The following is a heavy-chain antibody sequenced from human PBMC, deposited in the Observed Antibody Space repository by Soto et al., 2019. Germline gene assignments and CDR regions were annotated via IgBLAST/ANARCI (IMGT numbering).Heavy chain of an antibody. CDR3: ARDLKTTVTTRGNWFDP. D-gene: IGHD4-17*01. J-gene: IGHJ5*02. V-gene: IGHV4-59*01. CDR1: GGSISSYY. CDR2: IYYSGST. Sequence: QVQLQESGPGLVKPSETLSLTCTVSGGSISSYYWSWIRQPPGKALEWIGYIYYSGSTNYNPSLKSRVTISVDASKNRFSLRLSSVTAADTAVYYCARDLKTTVTTRGNWFDPWGQGTLVTVSS.